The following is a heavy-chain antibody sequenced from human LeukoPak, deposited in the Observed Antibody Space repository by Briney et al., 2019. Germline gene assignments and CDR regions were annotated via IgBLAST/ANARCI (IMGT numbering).Heavy chain of an antibody. CDR2: IIPILGIA. CDR3: ARDPDDYGGNSPFDY. J-gene: IGHJ4*02. V-gene: IGHV1-69*04. Sequence: PVKVSCKASGGTFSSYAISWVRQAPGQGLEWMGRIIPILGIANYAQKFQGRVTITADKSTSTAYMELSSLRSEDTAVYYCARDPDDYGGNSPFDYWGQGTLVTVSS. D-gene: IGHD4-23*01. CDR1: GGTFSSYA.